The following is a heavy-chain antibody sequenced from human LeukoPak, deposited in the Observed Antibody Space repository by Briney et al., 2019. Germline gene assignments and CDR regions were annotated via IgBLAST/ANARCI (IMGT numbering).Heavy chain of an antibody. V-gene: IGHV3-74*01. CDR3: ARSNWFDP. CDR1: GNYW. Sequence: AGGSLRLSCVASGNYWMHWVRQAPGKGLVWVSHINSDGSWTSYADSVKGRFTISKDNAKNTVYLQMNSLRAEDTAVYYCARSNWFDPWGQGTLVTVSS. J-gene: IGHJ5*02. CDR2: INSDGSWT.